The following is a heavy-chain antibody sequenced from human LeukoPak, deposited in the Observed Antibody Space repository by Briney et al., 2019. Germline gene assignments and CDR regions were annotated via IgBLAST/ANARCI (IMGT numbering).Heavy chain of an antibody. D-gene: IGHD3-10*01. CDR1: GYTFTGYY. J-gene: IGHJ3*02. CDR3: ARGRPSPVIRITMVRQDAFDI. V-gene: IGHV1-2*02. Sequence: ASVKVSCKASGYTFTGYYMHWVRQAPGQGLEWMGWINPNSGGTNYAQKFQGRVTMTRDTSISTAYMELSRLRSDDTAVYYCARGRPSPVIRITMVRQDAFDIRGQGTMVTVSS. CDR2: INPNSGGT.